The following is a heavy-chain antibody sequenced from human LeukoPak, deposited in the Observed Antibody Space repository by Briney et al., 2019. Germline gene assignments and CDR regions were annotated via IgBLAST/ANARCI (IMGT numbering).Heavy chain of an antibody. V-gene: IGHV4-4*07. CDR1: GGSITSYY. CDR3: ARSGGSGTYYDGSFDY. Sequence: PSETLSLTCSVSGGSITSYYWSWIRQAAGKGLEWIGRIYTSGSTAYNPSLKSRVTMSADTSKNQFSLKLYSVTAADTAVYYCARSGGSGTYYDGSFDYWGQGTLVTVSS. D-gene: IGHD1-26*01. CDR2: IYTSGST. J-gene: IGHJ4*02.